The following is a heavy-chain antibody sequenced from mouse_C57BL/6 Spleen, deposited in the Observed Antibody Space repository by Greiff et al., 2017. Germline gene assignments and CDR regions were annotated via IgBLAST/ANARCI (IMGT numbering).Heavy chain of an antibody. CDR1: GFNIKDYY. Sequence: VQLQQSGAELVKPGASVKLSCTASGFNIKDYYMHWVKQRTEQGLEWIGRIDPEDGETKYAQKFQGKATITEDTSSNTAYLQLSSLTSEDTAVYYCAREYYVSNLYFDYWGQGTTRTVSS. J-gene: IGHJ2*01. CDR3: AREYYVSNLYFDY. V-gene: IGHV14-2*01. CDR2: IDPEDGET. D-gene: IGHD1-1*01.